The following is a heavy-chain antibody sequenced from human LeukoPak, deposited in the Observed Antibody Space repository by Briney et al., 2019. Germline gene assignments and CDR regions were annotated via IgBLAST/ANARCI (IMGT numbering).Heavy chain of an antibody. Sequence: GGSLRLSCAASRFTFSNYWMTWVRQAPGKGLQWVANIKQDGSEKYYVDSVKGRFTISRDNAKNSLYLQMNSLRAEDTAVYYCARGNDYHFDYWGQGTLVTVSS. CDR3: ARGNDYHFDY. CDR1: RFTFSNYW. D-gene: IGHD4-11*01. V-gene: IGHV3-7*01. J-gene: IGHJ4*02. CDR2: IKQDGSEK.